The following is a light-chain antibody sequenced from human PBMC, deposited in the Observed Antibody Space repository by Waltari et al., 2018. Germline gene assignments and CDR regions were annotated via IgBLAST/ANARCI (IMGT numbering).Light chain of an antibody. CDR2: DAS. J-gene: IGKJ2*01. CDR3: QQYDHLPRS. CDR1: QAISNY. Sequence: DIQMTQSPSSLSASVGDRVTITCQASQAISNYLTWYQQKPGKAPKLLIYDASNLEIGVPSRFSGGGSGTDFTLSISSLQPEDVATYYCQQYDHLPRSFGQGTKVDIK. V-gene: IGKV1-33*01.